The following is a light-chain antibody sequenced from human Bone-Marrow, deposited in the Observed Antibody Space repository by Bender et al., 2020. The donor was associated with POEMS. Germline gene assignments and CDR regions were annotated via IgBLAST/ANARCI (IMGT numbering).Light chain of an antibody. CDR1: SSDVGSHYR. J-gene: IGLJ3*02. V-gene: IGLV2-23*02. CDR2: EVS. Sequence: QSALTQPASVSGSPGQSITISCTGTSSDVGSHYRVSWYQQPPGTAPKLMIYEVSNRPSGVSDRFSGSKSGNTASLTISGLQAEDEADYYCCSYAGSGTWVFGGGTKLTVL. CDR3: CSYAGSGTWV.